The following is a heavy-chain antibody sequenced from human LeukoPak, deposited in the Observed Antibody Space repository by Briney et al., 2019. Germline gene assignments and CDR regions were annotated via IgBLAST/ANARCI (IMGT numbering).Heavy chain of an antibody. J-gene: IGHJ4*02. CDR2: IDQSGTT. D-gene: IGHD5-18*01. CDR1: GGSFSGYY. CDR3: ARDRGSGQLWFY. Sequence: PSETLSLTCVVYGGSFSGYYWSWLRQPPGKGLEWIGEIDQSGTTNYNPSLKSRVNMSVDTSKNQFSLKLSSVTAADTAVYYCARDRGSGQLWFYWGQGTLVTVSS. V-gene: IGHV4-34*01.